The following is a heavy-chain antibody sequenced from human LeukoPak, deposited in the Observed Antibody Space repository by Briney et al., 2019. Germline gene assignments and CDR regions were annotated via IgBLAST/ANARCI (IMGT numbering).Heavy chain of an antibody. CDR3: ARGRKYSYGYRVNELGSGYFDN. CDR2: IYHSGST. Sequence: SETLSLTCTVSDYSISSHYYWGWIRQPPGEGLEWIGNIYHSGSTYYNPSLKSPVTISVDTSKNQFSLKLSSVTAADTAVYYCARGRKYSYGYRVNELGSGYFDNWGQGTLVTVSS. V-gene: IGHV4-38-2*02. J-gene: IGHJ4*02. CDR1: DYSISSHYY. D-gene: IGHD5-18*01.